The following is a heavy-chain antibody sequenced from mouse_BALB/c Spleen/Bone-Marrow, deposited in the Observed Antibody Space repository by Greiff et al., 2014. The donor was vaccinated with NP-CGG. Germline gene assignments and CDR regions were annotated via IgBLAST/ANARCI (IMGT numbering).Heavy chain of an antibody. D-gene: IGHD2-4*01. CDR2: INPYNGGT. J-gene: IGHJ2*01. CDR1: GYSFTGYT. V-gene: IGHV1-26*01. Sequence: LVESGASMKISCKASGYSFTGYTMNWVKQSHGKNLEWIGLINPYNGGTRYNQKFKGKATLTVDKSSSTAYMELLSLTSEDSAVYYCARGPPLYYDYGFDYWGQGTTLTVSS. CDR3: ARGPPLYYDYGFDY.